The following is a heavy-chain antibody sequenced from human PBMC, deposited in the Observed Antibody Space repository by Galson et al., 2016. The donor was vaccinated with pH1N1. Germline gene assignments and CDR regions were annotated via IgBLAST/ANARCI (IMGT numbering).Heavy chain of an antibody. CDR2: IIGTGDST. D-gene: IGHD2-15*01. CDR1: GFIFSNYA. V-gene: IGHV3-23*01. Sequence: SLRLSCAASGFIFSNYAMSWVRQAPGKGLEWVSAIIGTGDSTYYVDSVKGRFTLSRDNAKNSVYLQMNSLRAEDTAVYYCARAVGGGSCHWGQGTLVTVSS. CDR3: ARAVGGGSCH. J-gene: IGHJ4*02.